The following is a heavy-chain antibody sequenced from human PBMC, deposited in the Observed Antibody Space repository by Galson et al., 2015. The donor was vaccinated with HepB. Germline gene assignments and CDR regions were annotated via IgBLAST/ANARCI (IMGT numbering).Heavy chain of an antibody. J-gene: IGHJ5*02. CDR1: GYTFTSYA. V-gene: IGHV7-4-1*01. CDR2: INTNTGNP. Sequence: SVKVSCKASGYTFTSYAMNWVRQAPGQGLEWMGWINTNTGNPTYAQGFTGRFVFSLDTSVSTAYLQICSLKAEDTAVYYCARDRRVAAALSLFDPWGQGTLVTVSS. CDR3: ARDRRVAAALSLFDP. D-gene: IGHD6-13*01.